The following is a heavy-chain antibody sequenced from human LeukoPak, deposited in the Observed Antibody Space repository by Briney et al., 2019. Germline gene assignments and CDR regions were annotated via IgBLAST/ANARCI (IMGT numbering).Heavy chain of an antibody. CDR1: GFTFDDYA. Sequence: GRSLRLSCAASGFTFDDYAMHWVRQAPGKDLEWVSGISWNSGSIGYADSVKGRFTISRDNAKNSLYLQMNSLRAEDTALYYCAKDKVEAAAGYYYMDVWGKGTTVTVSS. J-gene: IGHJ6*03. V-gene: IGHV3-9*01. D-gene: IGHD6-13*01. CDR3: AKDKVEAAAGYYYMDV. CDR2: ISWNSGSI.